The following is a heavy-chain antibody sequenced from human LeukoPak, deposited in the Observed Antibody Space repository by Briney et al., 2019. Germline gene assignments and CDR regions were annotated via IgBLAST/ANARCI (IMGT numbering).Heavy chain of an antibody. CDR2: INPNSGGT. CDR3: ARRRNRDGYKMYYFDY. CDR1: GYTFTGYY. D-gene: IGHD5-24*01. V-gene: IGHV1-2*02. Sequence: ASVKVSCKASGYTFTGYYMHWVRQAPGQGLEWMGWINPNSGGTNYAQKFQGRVTMTRDTSICTAYMELSRLRSDDTAVYYCARRRNRDGYKMYYFDYWGQGTLVTVSS. J-gene: IGHJ4*02.